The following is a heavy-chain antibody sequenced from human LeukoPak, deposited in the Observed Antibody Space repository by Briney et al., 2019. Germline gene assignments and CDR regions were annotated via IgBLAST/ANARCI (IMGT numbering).Heavy chain of an antibody. D-gene: IGHD6-19*01. CDR2: INGVTGYA. CDR3: ARDSGTGWYCLD. V-gene: IGHV1-3*01. Sequence: GASVKVSCKASEYIFTNYAMHWVSQAPGQRLEWMGWINGVTGYAKYSQIFQGRVTITRDTSANTVYMELSSLRSDDTAVYYCARDSGTGWYCLDWGQGTLVTVSS. CDR1: EYIFTNYA. J-gene: IGHJ4*02.